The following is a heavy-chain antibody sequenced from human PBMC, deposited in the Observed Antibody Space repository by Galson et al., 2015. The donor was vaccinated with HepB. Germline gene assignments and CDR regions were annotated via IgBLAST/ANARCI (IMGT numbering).Heavy chain of an antibody. CDR3: ARPYDSSGYYYADAFDI. CDR2: IIPILGIA. CDR1: GGTFSSYT. V-gene: IGHV1-69*02. Sequence: SVKVSCKASGGTFSSYTISWVRQAPGQGLEWMGRIIPILGIANYAQKFQGRVTITADKSTSTAYMELSSLRSEDTAVYYCARPYDSSGYYYADAFDIWGQGTMVTVSS. D-gene: IGHD3-22*01. J-gene: IGHJ3*02.